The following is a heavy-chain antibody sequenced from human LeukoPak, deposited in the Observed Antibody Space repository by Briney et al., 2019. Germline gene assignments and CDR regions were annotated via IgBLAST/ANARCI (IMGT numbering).Heavy chain of an antibody. Sequence: GEALQISCKGAGYGFTTYWIGWGRRMPGKGVEGMGIIYPGDSDTRYSPSFQGQVTISADKSISTAYLQWSSLKASDTAMYYCARRQDRLSWYGTAHFDYWGQGTLVTVSS. CDR1: GYGFTTYW. J-gene: IGHJ4*02. V-gene: IGHV5-51*01. CDR2: IYPGDSDT. D-gene: IGHD6-13*01. CDR3: ARRQDRLSWYGTAHFDY.